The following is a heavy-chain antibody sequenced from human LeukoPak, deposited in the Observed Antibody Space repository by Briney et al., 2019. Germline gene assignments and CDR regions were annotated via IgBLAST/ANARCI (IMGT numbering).Heavy chain of an antibody. CDR2: IYISGSA. J-gene: IGHJ5*02. CDR1: GGSLSSVY. Sequence: PSETLSLTCTVSGGSLSSVYWSWVRQPAGGGLEWMGRIYISGSANYNPSLKSRVTMSVDTSKNQFSLKLRSVTAADTAVYYCARAPSNYCSGGTCTRINWFDPWGQGTLVTVSS. D-gene: IGHD2-15*01. CDR3: ARAPSNYCSGGTCTRINWFDP. V-gene: IGHV4-4*07.